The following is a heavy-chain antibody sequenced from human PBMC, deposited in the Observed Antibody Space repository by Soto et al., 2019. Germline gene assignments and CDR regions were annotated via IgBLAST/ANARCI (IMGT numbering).Heavy chain of an antibody. D-gene: IGHD6-6*01. J-gene: IGHJ4*02. CDR3: ARVVRSIAARPYYFDY. V-gene: IGHV1-3*01. CDR1: GYTFTSYA. CDR2: INAGNGNT. Sequence: QVQLVQSVAEVKKPGASVKVSCKASGYTFTSYAMHWVRQAPGQRLEWMGWINAGNGNTKYSQKFQGRVTITRDTSASTAYMELSSLRSEDTAVYYCARVVRSIAARPYYFDYWGQGTLVTVSS.